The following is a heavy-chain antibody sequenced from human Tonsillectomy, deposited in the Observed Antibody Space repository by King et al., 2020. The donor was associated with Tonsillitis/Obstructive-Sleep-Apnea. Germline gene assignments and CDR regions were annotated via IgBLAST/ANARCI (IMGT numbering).Heavy chain of an antibody. Sequence: VQLQESGPGLVKPSETLSLTCTVSGGSISSYYWSWIRQPPGKGLEWIGYIYYSGSTNYNPSLKSRVTISVDTSKNQFPLKLSSVTAADTAVYYCARVGVGATSDAFDIWGQGTMVTVSS. V-gene: IGHV4-59*01. CDR3: ARVGVGATSDAFDI. CDR1: GGSISSYY. CDR2: IYYSGST. D-gene: IGHD1-26*01. J-gene: IGHJ3*02.